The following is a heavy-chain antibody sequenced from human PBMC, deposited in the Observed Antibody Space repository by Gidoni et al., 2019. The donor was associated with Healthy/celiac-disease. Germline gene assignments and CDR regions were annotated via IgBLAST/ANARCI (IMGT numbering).Heavy chain of an antibody. CDR1: GGSISSGSYY. CDR3: AREKGYYYDSSGYPDAFDI. J-gene: IGHJ3*02. D-gene: IGHD3-22*01. CDR2: IHTSGST. Sequence: QVQLQESGPGLVKPSQTLSLTCPVSGGSISSGSYYWSWIRQPAGQGLEWIGSIHTSGSTNYNPSLKSRVTISVDTSKNQFSLKLSSVTAADTAVYYCAREKGYYYDSSGYPDAFDIWGQGTMVTVSS. V-gene: IGHV4-61*02.